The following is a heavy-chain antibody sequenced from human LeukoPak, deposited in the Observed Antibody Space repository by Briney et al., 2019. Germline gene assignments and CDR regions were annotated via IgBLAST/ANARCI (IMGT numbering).Heavy chain of an antibody. CDR2: ISAYNGNT. D-gene: IGHD3-9*01. CDR1: GYTFTSYG. J-gene: IGHJ6*03. CDR3: ARVWRYYDILTGYSGGYYYMDV. Sequence: ASVKVSCKASGYTFTSYGISWVRQAPGQGLEWMGWISAYNGNTNYAQKLQGRVTMTTDTSTSTAYMELRSLRSDDTAVYYCARVWRYYDILTGYSGGYYYMDVWGKGTTVTVSS. V-gene: IGHV1-18*01.